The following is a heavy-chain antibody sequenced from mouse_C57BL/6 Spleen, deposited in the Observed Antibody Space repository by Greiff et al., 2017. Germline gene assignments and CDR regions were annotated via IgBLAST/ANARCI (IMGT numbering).Heavy chain of an antibody. CDR2: ISSGSSTI. CDR3: ARPYYGSSYVGYYAMDY. Sequence: EVQLVESGGGLVKPGGSLKLSCAASGFTFSDYGMHWVRQAPEKGLEWVAYISSGSSTIYYADTVKGRFPISRDNAKNTLFLQMTSLRSEDTAMYYCARPYYGSSYVGYYAMDYWGQGTSVTVSS. D-gene: IGHD1-1*01. J-gene: IGHJ4*01. V-gene: IGHV5-17*01. CDR1: GFTFSDYG.